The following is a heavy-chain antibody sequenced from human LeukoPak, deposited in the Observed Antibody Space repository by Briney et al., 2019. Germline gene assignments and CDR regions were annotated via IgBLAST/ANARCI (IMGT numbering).Heavy chain of an antibody. V-gene: IGHV3-23*01. CDR2: ISGSSGST. Sequence: GGSLRLSCAASGFTFSNYAMTWVRQAPGKGLEWVSSISGSSGSTYYADSVKGRFTISRDNSKNTLYLQMNSLRAEDTAVYYCARGLHCSGGSCYDTTFDYWGQGTLVTVSS. CDR1: GFTFSNYA. D-gene: IGHD2-15*01. CDR3: ARGLHCSGGSCYDTTFDY. J-gene: IGHJ4*02.